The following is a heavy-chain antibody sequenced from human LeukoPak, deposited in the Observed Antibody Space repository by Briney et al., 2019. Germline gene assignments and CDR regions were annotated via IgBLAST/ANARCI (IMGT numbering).Heavy chain of an antibody. D-gene: IGHD3-10*01. CDR3: ARAGYYYGSGSPLDY. J-gene: IGHJ4*02. CDR2: INPSGGST. V-gene: IGHV1-46*01. Sequence: GASVKVSCEASGYTFTSYYMHWVRQAPGQGLEWMGIINPSGGSTSYAQKFQGRVTMTRDTSTSTVYMELSSLRSEDTAVYYCARAGYYYGSGSPLDYWGQGTLVTVSS. CDR1: GYTFTSYY.